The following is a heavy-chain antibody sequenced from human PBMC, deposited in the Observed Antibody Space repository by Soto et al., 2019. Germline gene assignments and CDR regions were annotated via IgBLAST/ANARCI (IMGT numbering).Heavy chain of an antibody. V-gene: IGHV1-69*13. D-gene: IGHD1-1*01. Sequence: SVKVSCKASVGTFSSYAISWVRQAPGQGLEWMGGIIPIFGTANYAQKFQGRVTITADESTSTAYMELSSLRSEDTAVYYCARDSLMERPVFSIGYYYGMDVWGQGTTVTVSS. CDR1: VGTFSSYA. J-gene: IGHJ6*02. CDR2: IIPIFGTA. CDR3: ARDSLMERPVFSIGYYYGMDV.